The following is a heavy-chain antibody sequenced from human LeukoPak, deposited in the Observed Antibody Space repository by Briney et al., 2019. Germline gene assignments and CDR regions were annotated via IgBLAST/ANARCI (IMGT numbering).Heavy chain of an antibody. V-gene: IGHV3-48*03. Sequence: GGSLRLSCTASGFTFSSYEMNWVRQAPGKGLEWVSYISSSGSTIYYADSVKGRFTISRDNAKNSLYLQMNSLRAEDTAVYYCAREVDPGYFDYWGQGTLVTVSS. CDR2: ISSSGSTI. CDR3: AREVDPGYFDY. CDR1: GFTFSSYE. D-gene: IGHD5-12*01. J-gene: IGHJ4*02.